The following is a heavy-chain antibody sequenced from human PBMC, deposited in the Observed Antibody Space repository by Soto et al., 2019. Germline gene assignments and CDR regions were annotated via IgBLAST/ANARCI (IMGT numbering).Heavy chain of an antibody. Sequence: QVQLQESGPGLVKPSQTLSLTCTVSGGSISSGGYYWSWIRQHPGKGLEWIGYIYYSGSTYYNPSLKSRVTLXVXTXXNQFSLKLSSVTAADTAVYYCAGIYSGSPGGTLRYWGQGTLVTVSS. D-gene: IGHD1-26*01. CDR2: IYYSGST. CDR3: AGIYSGSPGGTLRY. J-gene: IGHJ4*02. CDR1: GGSISSGGYY. V-gene: IGHV4-31*03.